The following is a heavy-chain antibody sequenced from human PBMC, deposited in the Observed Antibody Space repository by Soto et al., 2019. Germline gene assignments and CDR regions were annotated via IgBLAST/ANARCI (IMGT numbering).Heavy chain of an antibody. J-gene: IGHJ4*02. CDR1: GGSISSGDYY. CDR3: ARIFGRVWHGWGTSFFDY. D-gene: IGHD3-16*01. Sequence: PSETLSLTCTVSGGSISSGDYYWSWIRQHPGKGLEWIGYIYYSGSTSYNPSLKSRVTISVDTSKNQFSLKLSSVTAADTSVYYCARIFGRVWHGWGTSFFDYWGQGTLVTVSS. CDR2: IYYSGST. V-gene: IGHV4-31*03.